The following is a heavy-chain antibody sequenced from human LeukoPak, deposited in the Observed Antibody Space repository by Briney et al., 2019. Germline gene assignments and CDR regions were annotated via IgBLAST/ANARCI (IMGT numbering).Heavy chain of an antibody. Sequence: KPSETLSLTCTVSGGSISSYYWSWIRQPPGKGLEWLGYIYYSGSTNYNPSLKSRVTISVDTSKNQFSLKLSSVTAADTAVYYCARETRSSWSSNFDCWGQGTLVTVSS. CDR2: IYYSGST. CDR1: GGSISSYY. CDR3: ARETRSSWSSNFDC. V-gene: IGHV4-59*01. D-gene: IGHD6-13*01. J-gene: IGHJ4*02.